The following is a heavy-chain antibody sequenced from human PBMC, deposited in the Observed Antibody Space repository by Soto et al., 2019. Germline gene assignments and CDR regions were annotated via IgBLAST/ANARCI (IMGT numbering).Heavy chain of an antibody. Sequence: GGSLRLSCAASGFTFSSYSMNWVRQAPGRGLEWVSYISSSSSTIYYADSVKGRFTISRDNVKNSLYLEMNSLRPVDTAVYYCESDVNIVPTNAKELYWGQGTLVTVSS. J-gene: IGHJ4*02. V-gene: IGHV3-48*01. CDR2: ISSSSSTI. D-gene: IGHD5-12*01. CDR1: GFTFSSYS. CDR3: ESDVNIVPTNAKELY.